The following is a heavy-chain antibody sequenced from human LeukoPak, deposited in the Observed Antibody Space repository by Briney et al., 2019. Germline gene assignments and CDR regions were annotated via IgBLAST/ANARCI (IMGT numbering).Heavy chain of an antibody. CDR2: ISGSGGST. Sequence: GGSLRLSCAASGFTFSSYAVSWVRQAPGEGLEWVSAISGSGGSTYYADSVKGRFTISRDNSKNTLYLQMNSLRAEDTAVYYCASTMVRGVTHYYYYGMDVWGQGTTVTVSS. J-gene: IGHJ6*02. CDR3: ASTMVRGVTHYYYYGMDV. D-gene: IGHD3-10*01. CDR1: GFTFSSYA. V-gene: IGHV3-23*01.